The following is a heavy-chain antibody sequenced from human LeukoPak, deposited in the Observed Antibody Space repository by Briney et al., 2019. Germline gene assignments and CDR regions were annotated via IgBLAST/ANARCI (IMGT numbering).Heavy chain of an antibody. CDR2: IYYSGST. CDR3: GSTNFNPSLKSRVAISVDSSMNQFSLKLSSVTAGDRAVYYCARTSYDSSGYRYYFDY. J-gene: IGHJ4*02. D-gene: IGHD3-10*01. CDR1: GGSISSYY. Sequence: SETLSLTCTVSGGSISSYYWSWIRQPPGKRLKRIGYIYYSGSTNYNSSLKSRVAISLYTSKHLFSVKLTSLTPLATSGFYCGSTNFNPSLKSRVAISVDSSMNQFSLKLSSVTAGDRAVYYCARTSYDSSGYRYYFDYWGQGTLVTVSS. V-gene: IGHV4-59*01.